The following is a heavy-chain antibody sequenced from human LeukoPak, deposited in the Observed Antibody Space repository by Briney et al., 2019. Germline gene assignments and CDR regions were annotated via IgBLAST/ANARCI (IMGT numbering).Heavy chain of an antibody. CDR3: ARESADTAINH. J-gene: IGHJ5*02. D-gene: IGHD5-18*01. V-gene: IGHV4-39*07. CDR2: IYYSGST. Sequence: SETLSLTCTVSGGSISSSSYYWGWIRQPPGKGLEWIGSIYYSGSTYYNPSLKSRVTISVDTSKNQFSLKLSSVTAADTAVYYCARESADTAINHWGQGTLVTVSS. CDR1: GGSISSSSYY.